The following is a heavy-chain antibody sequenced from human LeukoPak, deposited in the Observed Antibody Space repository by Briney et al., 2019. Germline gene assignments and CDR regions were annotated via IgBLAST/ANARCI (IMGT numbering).Heavy chain of an antibody. CDR3: ASQYYYGSGSYYP. J-gene: IGHJ5*02. D-gene: IGHD3-10*01. CDR1: GGSFSGYY. CDR2: INHSGST. V-gene: IGHV4-34*01. Sequence: SETLSLTCAVYGGSFSGYYWSWIRQPPGKGLEWIGEINHSGSTNYNPSLKSRVTISVDTSKNQFSLKLSSVTAADTAVYYCASQYYYGSGSYYPWGQGTLVTVSS.